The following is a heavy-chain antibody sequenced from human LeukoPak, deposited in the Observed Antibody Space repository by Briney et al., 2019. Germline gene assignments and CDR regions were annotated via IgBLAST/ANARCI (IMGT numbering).Heavy chain of an antibody. CDR1: GYSISSTNW. Sequence: PSETLSLTCTVSGYSISSTNWWGWIRQPPGKGLEWIGYIYYSGSTYYNPSLKSRVTMSVDTSKNQFSLKLSSVTAVDTAVYYCAKKISGMYYLDYWGQGTLVTVSS. V-gene: IGHV4-28*01. CDR3: AKKISGMYYLDY. J-gene: IGHJ4*02. CDR2: IYYSGST.